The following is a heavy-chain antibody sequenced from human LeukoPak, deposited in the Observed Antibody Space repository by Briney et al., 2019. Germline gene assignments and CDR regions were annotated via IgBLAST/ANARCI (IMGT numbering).Heavy chain of an antibody. D-gene: IGHD2-2*02. CDR3: ARDGYCSSTSCYTGLDY. CDR2: ISYDGSNK. Sequence: GGSXRXSXAXXGFXFSSCAMHWVRQAPGKGLEWGAVISYDGSNKYYADSVKGRFTISRDNSKNTLYLQMNSLRAEDTAVYYCARDGYCSSTSCYTGLDYWGQGTLVTVSS. J-gene: IGHJ4*02. CDR1: GFXFSSCA. V-gene: IGHV3-30*04.